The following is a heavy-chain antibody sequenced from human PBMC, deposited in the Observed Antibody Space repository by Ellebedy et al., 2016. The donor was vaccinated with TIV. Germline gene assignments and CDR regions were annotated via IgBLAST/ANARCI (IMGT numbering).Heavy chain of an antibody. V-gene: IGHV4-59*01. CDR1: GGSISSYY. CDR2: ISYSGST. Sequence: MPSETLSLSCTVSGGSISSYYWSWIRQPPGKGLECIGYISYSGSTNYNPSLKSRVTIAVDTSKKQISLKLSSVTAADTAVYYFARSSGWDRFDYWGQGTLVTVSS. J-gene: IGHJ4*02. CDR3: ARSSGWDRFDY. D-gene: IGHD6-19*01.